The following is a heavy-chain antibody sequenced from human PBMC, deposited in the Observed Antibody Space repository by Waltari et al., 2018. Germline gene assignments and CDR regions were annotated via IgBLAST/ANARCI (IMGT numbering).Heavy chain of an antibody. D-gene: IGHD4-17*01. CDR3: APTAVSHDF. CDR2: ISTSGRYI. V-gene: IGHV3-21*01. J-gene: IGHJ4*02. Sequence: SSYSLNGVRQVPGKGLEWVSGISTSGRYIKYADSVKGRFTISRDSAKNSVYLQMNSLRAEDTAVYYCAPTAVSHDFWGQGTLVTVSS. CDR1: SSYS.